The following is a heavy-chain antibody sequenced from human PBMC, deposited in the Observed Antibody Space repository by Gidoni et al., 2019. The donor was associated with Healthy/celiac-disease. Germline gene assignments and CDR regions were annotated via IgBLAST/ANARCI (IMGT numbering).Heavy chain of an antibody. CDR1: ADSVSSNSAA. CDR2: TYYRSKWYN. V-gene: IGHV6-1*01. D-gene: IGHD6-19*01. CDR3: ARDRGSRTYSSGWAGWFDP. J-gene: IGHJ5*02. Sequence: QVQLQQSGPGLVKPSQTLSLTCAISADSVSSNSAAWNWIRQSPSRGLEWLGRTYYRSKWYNDYAVSVKSRITINPDTSKNQFSLQLNSVTPEDTAVYYCARDRGSRTYSSGWAGWFDPWGQGTLVTVSS.